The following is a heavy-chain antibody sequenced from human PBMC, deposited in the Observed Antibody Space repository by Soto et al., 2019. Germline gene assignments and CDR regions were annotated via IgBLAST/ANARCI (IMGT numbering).Heavy chain of an antibody. CDR1: GGTFSSYA. V-gene: IGHV1-69*13. Sequence: SSVKVSCKASGGTFSSYAISWVRQAPGQGLEWMGGIIPIFGTANYAQKFQGRVTITADESTSTAYMELSSLRSEDTAVYYCARGAAGELRNWFDPWGQGTLVTVSS. J-gene: IGHJ5*02. CDR2: IIPIFGTA. CDR3: ARGAAGELRNWFDP. D-gene: IGHD1-26*01.